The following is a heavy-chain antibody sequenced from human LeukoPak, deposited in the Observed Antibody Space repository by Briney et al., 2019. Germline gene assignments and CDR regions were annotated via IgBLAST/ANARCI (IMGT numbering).Heavy chain of an antibody. CDR2: ISSNGGST. CDR3: ARDRWGYPNYLDY. V-gene: IGHV3-64*01. D-gene: IGHD4-23*01. CDR1: GFTLSSYA. Sequence: GGSLRLSCAVSGFTLSSYAMHWVRQAPGKGLEYVSAISSNGGSTYYANSVKGRFTISRDNSKNTVYLQMGSLRPEDMAVYYCARDRWGYPNYLDYWGQGTLVTVSS. J-gene: IGHJ4*02.